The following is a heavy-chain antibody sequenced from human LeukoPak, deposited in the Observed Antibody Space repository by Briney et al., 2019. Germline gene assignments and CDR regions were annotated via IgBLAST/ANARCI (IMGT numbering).Heavy chain of an antibody. CDR3: ARRKIAAIARPGYFDY. D-gene: IGHD6-13*01. V-gene: IGHV4-38-2*02. CDR2: IYHSGST. Sequence: SETLSLTCTVSGYSISSGYYWGWIRQPPGKGLEWIGSIYHSGSTYYNPSLKSRVTISVDTSKNQFSLKLSSVTAADTAVYYCARRKIAAIARPGYFDYWGRGTLVTVSS. CDR1: GYSISSGYY. J-gene: IGHJ4*02.